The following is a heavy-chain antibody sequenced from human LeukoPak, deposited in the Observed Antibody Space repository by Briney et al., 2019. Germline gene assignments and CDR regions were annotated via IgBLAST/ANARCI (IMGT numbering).Heavy chain of an antibody. J-gene: IGHJ3*01. CDR2: IRGSGGDI. V-gene: IGHV3-23*01. CDR3: RKDPNGNYIGAFDF. Sequence: GGSLRLSCVASELAFRNYAMTWVRPAPGKGLEWVSVIRGSGGDIRYEDSVKGRFTISRDNSVNTLYLQMSSLRGEDTAVYYCRKDPNGNYIGAFDFWGQGTMVTVSS. CDR1: ELAFRNYA. D-gene: IGHD4-11*01.